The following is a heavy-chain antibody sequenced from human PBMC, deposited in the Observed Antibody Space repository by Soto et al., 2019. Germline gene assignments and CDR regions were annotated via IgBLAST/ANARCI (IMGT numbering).Heavy chain of an antibody. J-gene: IGHJ6*02. CDR3: ARPGAAAAGTYYYYGMDV. Sequence: PGESLKISCKGSGYSFTSYWISWVRQMPGKGLEWMGRIDPSDSYTNYSPSFQGYVTISADKSISTAYLQWSSLKASDTAMYYCARPGAAAAGTYYYYGMDVWGQGTTVTVSS. CDR2: IDPSDSYT. CDR1: GYSFTSYW. D-gene: IGHD6-13*01. V-gene: IGHV5-10-1*01.